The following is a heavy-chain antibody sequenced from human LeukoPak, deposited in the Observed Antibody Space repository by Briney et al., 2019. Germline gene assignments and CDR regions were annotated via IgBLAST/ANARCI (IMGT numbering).Heavy chain of an antibody. J-gene: IGHJ4*02. V-gene: IGHV3-33*01. CDR3: ARDRRTAEYFDY. Sequence: TGGSLRLSCAASGFTFSSYGMHWVRQAPGKGLEWVAVIWYDGSNKYYADSVKGRFTISRDNSKNTLYLQMNSLRAEDTAVYYCARDRRTAEYFDYWGQGTLVTVSS. CDR1: GFTFSSYG. CDR2: IWYDGSNK.